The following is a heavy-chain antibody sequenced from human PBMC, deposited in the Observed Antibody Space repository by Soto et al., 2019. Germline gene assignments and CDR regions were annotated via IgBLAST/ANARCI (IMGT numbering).Heavy chain of an antibody. CDR3: ARRITMIVVGFWFDP. Sequence: EVQLVESGGGLVKPGGSLRLSCAASGFTFSTYSMNWVRQAPGKGLEWVSSISTSSSYIYYADSVKGRFTISRDNAKNSLYLTMNSLSAEDTAVYYCARRITMIVVGFWFDPWGQGTLVTVSS. CDR2: ISTSSSYI. V-gene: IGHV3-21*01. D-gene: IGHD3-22*01. J-gene: IGHJ5*02. CDR1: GFTFSTYS.